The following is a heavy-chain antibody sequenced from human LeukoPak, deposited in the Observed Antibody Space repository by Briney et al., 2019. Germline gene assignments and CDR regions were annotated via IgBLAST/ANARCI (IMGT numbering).Heavy chain of an antibody. V-gene: IGHV3-23*01. J-gene: IGHJ6*02. D-gene: IGHD3-10*01. CDR2: ISDSGGST. Sequence: GGSLRPSCVTYGFTFDICSMSWVRQAPGKGLEWVSTISDSGGSTYYADSAKGRFTISRDNSKNTLYLQMNSLRAEDTAIHYCAKVPYSDYGSGRPPFMDVWGQGTTVAVSS. CDR3: AKVPYSDYGSGRPPFMDV. CDR1: GFTFDICS.